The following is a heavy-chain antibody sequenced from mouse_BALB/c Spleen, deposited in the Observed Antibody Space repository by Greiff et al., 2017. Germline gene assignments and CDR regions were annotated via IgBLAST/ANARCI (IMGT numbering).Heavy chain of an antibody. V-gene: IGHV5-6-5*01. CDR2: ISSGGST. Sequence: EVKLVESGGGLVKLGGSLKLSCAASGFTFSSYAMSWVRQTPEKRLEWVASISSGGSTYYPDSVKGRFTISRDNARNILYLQMSSLRSEDTAMYYCARRGNYLYYAMDYWGQGTSVTVSS. D-gene: IGHD2-1*01. CDR3: ARRGNYLYYAMDY. CDR1: GFTFSSYA. J-gene: IGHJ4*01.